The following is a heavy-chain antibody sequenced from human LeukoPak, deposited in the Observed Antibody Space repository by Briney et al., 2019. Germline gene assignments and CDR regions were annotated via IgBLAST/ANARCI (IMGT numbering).Heavy chain of an antibody. J-gene: IGHJ6*03. Sequence: EASVKVSCKASGYTFTSYGISWVRQAPGQGLEWMGWISAYNGNTNYAQKLQGRVTVTADKSSTTVYMELSSLRSEDTAVYYCASPPVPQAAAITPGYFYYYMDVWGKGTTVTVSS. CDR3: ASPPVPQAAAITPGYFYYYMDV. CDR1: GYTFTSYG. D-gene: IGHD6-13*01. CDR2: ISAYNGNT. V-gene: IGHV1-18*01.